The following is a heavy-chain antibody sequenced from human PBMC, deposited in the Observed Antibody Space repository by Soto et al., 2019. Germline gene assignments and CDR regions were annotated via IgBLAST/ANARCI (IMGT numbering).Heavy chain of an antibody. V-gene: IGHV4-4*02. D-gene: IGHD1-26*01. CDR3: ARAVSGSYYLDAFDI. J-gene: IGHJ3*02. CDR1: GGSISSSNW. Sequence: SETLSLTCAVSGGSISSSNWWSWVRQPPGKGLEWIGEIYHSGSTNYNPSLKSRVTISVDKSKNQFSLKLSSVTAADTAVYYCARAVSGSYYLDAFDIWGQGTMVTVSS. CDR2: IYHSGST.